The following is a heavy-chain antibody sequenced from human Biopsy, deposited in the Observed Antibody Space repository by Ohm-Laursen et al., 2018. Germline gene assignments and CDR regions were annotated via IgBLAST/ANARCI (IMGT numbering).Heavy chain of an antibody. CDR2: ISPKSGDT. J-gene: IGHJ4*02. Sequence: GSSVKVSCNASGYSFTSYYMHWVRQAPGQGLEWMGWISPKSGDTNYAHKFQGNITMTRDTSMSTAYMEMSRLRCDDTAVYYCALQSVAQMKNFDYWGQGTLVTVSS. CDR1: GYSFTSYY. D-gene: IGHD6-19*01. CDR3: ALQSVAQMKNFDY. V-gene: IGHV1-2*02.